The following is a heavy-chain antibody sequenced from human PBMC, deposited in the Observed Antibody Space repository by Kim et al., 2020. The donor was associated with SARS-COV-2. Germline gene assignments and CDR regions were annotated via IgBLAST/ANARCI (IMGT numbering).Heavy chain of an antibody. CDR3: AKVVYDFWSGYPYSFDY. CDR2: ISGSGGST. D-gene: IGHD3-3*01. CDR1: GFTFSSYA. Sequence: GGSLRLSCAASGFTFSSYAMSWVRQAPGKGLEWVSAISGSGGSTYYADSVKGRFTISRDNSKNTLYLQMNSLRAEDTAVYYCAKVVYDFWSGYPYSFDYWGQGTLVTVSS. J-gene: IGHJ4*02. V-gene: IGHV3-23*01.